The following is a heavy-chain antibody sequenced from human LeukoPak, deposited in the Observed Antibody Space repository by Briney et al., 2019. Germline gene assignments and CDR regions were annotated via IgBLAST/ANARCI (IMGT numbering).Heavy chain of an antibody. D-gene: IGHD3-3*01. Sequence: GGSLRLSCAASGFTFSSYSMNWVRQAPGKGLEWVSSISSSSSYIYYADSVKGRFTISRDNAKNSLYLQMNSQRAEDTAVYYCAREGTIFGVVTLDYGMDVWGQGTTVTVSS. CDR3: AREGTIFGVVTLDYGMDV. V-gene: IGHV3-21*01. J-gene: IGHJ6*02. CDR2: ISSSSSYI. CDR1: GFTFSSYS.